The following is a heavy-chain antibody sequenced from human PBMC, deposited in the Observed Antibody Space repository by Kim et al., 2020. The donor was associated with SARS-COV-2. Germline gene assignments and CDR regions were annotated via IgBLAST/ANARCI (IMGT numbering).Heavy chain of an antibody. J-gene: IGHJ3*01. V-gene: IGHV3-23*01. CDR3: AKDKSYCSGGSCFGS. CDR1: GFTFSNYA. CDR2: ISGSDDST. Sequence: GGSLRLSCVASGFTFSNYAMSWVRQAPGQGLEWVSTISGSDDSTYYADSVKGRFTISRDNSKNTLYLQMNSLRAEDTAVYYCAKDKSYCSGGSCFGSWGQGRMVIVSS. D-gene: IGHD2-15*01.